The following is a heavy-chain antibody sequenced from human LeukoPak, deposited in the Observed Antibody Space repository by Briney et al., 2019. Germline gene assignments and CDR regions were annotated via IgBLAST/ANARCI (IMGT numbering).Heavy chain of an antibody. CDR2: IYSGGST. CDR1: GFTVSSNY. D-gene: IGHD4-23*01. CDR3: ARGDYGGDSRWYFDV. Sequence: GGSLRLSCAASGFTVSSNYMSWVRQAPGKGLEWVSVIYSGGSTYYADSVKGRFTISRDNSKNTLYLQMNSLRAEDTAVYYCARGDYGGDSRWYFDVWGRGTLVTVSS. V-gene: IGHV3-66*01. J-gene: IGHJ2*01.